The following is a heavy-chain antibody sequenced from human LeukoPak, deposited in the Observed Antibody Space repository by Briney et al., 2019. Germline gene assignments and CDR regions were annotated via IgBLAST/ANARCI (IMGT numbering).Heavy chain of an antibody. CDR3: ARPSLEVTATRDFDY. V-gene: IGHV4-34*01. CDR2: INHSGST. CDR1: GGSFSGYY. Sequence: PSETLSLTCAVYGGSFSGYYWGWIRQPPGKGLEWIGEINHSGSTNYNPSLKSRVTISVDTSKNQFSLKLSSVTAADTAVYYCARPSLEVTATRDFDYWGQGTLVTVSS. J-gene: IGHJ4*02. D-gene: IGHD2-21*02.